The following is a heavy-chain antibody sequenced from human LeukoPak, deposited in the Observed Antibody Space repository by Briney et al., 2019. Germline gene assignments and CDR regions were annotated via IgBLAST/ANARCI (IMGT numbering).Heavy chain of an antibody. V-gene: IGHV3-49*03. CDR3: TRDNRGYSYGYGQYWFDP. J-gene: IGHJ5*02. CDR1: GFIFSDYY. Sequence: PGGSLRLSCAASGFIFSDYYMSWIRQAPGKGLEWVGFIRSKAYGGTTEYAASVKGRFTISRDDSKSIAYLQMNSLKTEDTAVYYCTRDNRGYSYGYGQYWFDPWGQGTLVTVSS. CDR2: IRSKAYGGTT. D-gene: IGHD5-18*01.